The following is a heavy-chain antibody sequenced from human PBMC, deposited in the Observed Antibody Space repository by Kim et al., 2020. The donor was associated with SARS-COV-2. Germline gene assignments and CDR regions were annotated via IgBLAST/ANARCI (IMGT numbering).Heavy chain of an antibody. CDR2: VYYGGST. V-gene: IGHV4-39*01. Sequence: SETLSLTCTVSGGSISSSISYWGWIRQPPGKGLEWIGTVYYGGSTYYNPSLKSRVTISVDTSKNQFSLKLDSVTAADTAVYYCARFRGERWGQGTLVTVSS. CDR1: GGSISSSISY. CDR3: ARFRGER. D-gene: IGHD3-10*01. J-gene: IGHJ4*02.